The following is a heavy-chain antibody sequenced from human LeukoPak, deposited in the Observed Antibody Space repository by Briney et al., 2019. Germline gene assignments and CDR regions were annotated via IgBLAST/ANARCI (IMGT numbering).Heavy chain of an antibody. CDR3: ARHRRIVGATTNFDY. V-gene: IGHV4-34*01. Sequence: PSETLSLTCAVYGGSFNANYWSWIRQTPGEGLAWIGEISHSGKTLYNPSLKSRVTISVDTSKNQFSLKLSSVTAADTAVYYCARHRRIVGATTNFDYWGQGTLVTVSS. CDR2: ISHSGKT. J-gene: IGHJ4*02. D-gene: IGHD1-26*01. CDR1: GGSFNANY.